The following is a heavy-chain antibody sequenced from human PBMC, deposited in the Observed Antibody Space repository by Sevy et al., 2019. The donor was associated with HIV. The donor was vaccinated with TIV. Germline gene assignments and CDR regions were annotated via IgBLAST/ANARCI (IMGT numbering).Heavy chain of an antibody. J-gene: IGHJ6*03. CDR2: IIPIFGTA. D-gene: IGHD3-22*01. Sequence: ASVKVSCKASGGTFSSYAISWVRQAPGQGLEWMGRIIPIFGTANYARKFQGRVTITADESTSTAYMELSSLRSEDTAVYYCARDSSYYDSSGYLYYMDVWGKGTTVTVSS. CDR3: ARDSSYYDSSGYLYYMDV. CDR1: GGTFSSYA. V-gene: IGHV1-69*13.